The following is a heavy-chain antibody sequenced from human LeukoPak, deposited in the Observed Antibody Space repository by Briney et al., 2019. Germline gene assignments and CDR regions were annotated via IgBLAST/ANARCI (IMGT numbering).Heavy chain of an antibody. D-gene: IGHD2-15*01. Sequence: PSETLSLTCTVSGGSISSGDYYWSWIRQPPGKGLEWIGYIYYSGSTYYNPSLKSRVTISVDTSKNQFSLKLSSVTAADTAVYYCARAGSFPGCSGGSCYSPYYFDYWGQGTLVTVSS. J-gene: IGHJ4*02. CDR1: GGSISSGDYY. V-gene: IGHV4-30-4*01. CDR2: IYYSGST. CDR3: ARAGSFPGCSGGSCYSPYYFDY.